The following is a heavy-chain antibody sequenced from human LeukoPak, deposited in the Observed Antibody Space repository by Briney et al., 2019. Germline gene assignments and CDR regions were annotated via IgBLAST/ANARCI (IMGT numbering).Heavy chain of an antibody. D-gene: IGHD5-12*01. J-gene: IGHJ4*02. CDR2: ISSSGSTI. V-gene: IGHV3-48*01. CDR1: GFTFSSYS. CDR3: ARDSGYDDENFDY. Sequence: PTGGSLRLSCAASGFTFSSYSMNWVRQAPGKVLEWVSYISSSGSTIYYADSVKGRFTVSRDNSKNTLYLQMNSLRAEDTAVYYCARDSGYDDENFDYWGQGTLVTVSS.